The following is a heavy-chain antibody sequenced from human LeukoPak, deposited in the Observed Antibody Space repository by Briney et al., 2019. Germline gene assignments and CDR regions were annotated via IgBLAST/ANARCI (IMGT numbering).Heavy chain of an antibody. D-gene: IGHD4-17*01. CDR3: ARDSSGYAEYGDYVY. Sequence: GASVKVSCKASGYTFTGYYMHWVRQAPGQGLEWMGWVNPNSGGTNYAQKFQGRVTMTRDTSISTAYMELSRLRSDDTAVYYCARDSSGYAEYGDYVYWGQGTLVTVSS. CDR2: VNPNSGGT. CDR1: GYTFTGYY. J-gene: IGHJ4*02. V-gene: IGHV1-2*02.